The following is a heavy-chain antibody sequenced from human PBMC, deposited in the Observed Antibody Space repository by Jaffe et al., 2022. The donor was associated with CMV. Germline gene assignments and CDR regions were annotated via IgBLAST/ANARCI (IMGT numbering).Heavy chain of an antibody. CDR2: ISYDGSNK. J-gene: IGHJ4*02. Sequence: QVQLVESGGGVVQPGRSLRLSCAASGFTFSSYGMHWVRQAPGKGLEWVAVISYDGSNKYYADSVKGRFTISRDNSKNTLYLQMNSLRAEDTAVYYCAKDLEEMATILIDYWGQGTLVTVSS. CDR3: AKDLEEMATILIDY. V-gene: IGHV3-30*18. D-gene: IGHD5-12*01. CDR1: GFTFSSYG.